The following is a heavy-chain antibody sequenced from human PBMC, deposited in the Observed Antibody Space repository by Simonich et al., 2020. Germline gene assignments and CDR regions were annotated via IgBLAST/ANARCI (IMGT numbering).Heavy chain of an antibody. CDR1: GGSISGYY. Sequence: QVQLQESGPGLVKPSETLSLTCTVSGGSISGYYWSWIRQPPGKGMEWIGYIYYSGSTTDNPSLKSRVTRSVDTSKNQFSLKLSSVTAADTAVYYCARGGLYFDYWGQGTLVTVSS. CDR3: ARGGLYFDY. CDR2: IYYSGST. V-gene: IGHV4-59*01. J-gene: IGHJ4*02. D-gene: IGHD2-15*01.